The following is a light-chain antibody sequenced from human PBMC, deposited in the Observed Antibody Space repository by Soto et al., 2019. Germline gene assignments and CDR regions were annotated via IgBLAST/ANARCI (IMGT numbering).Light chain of an antibody. CDR2: GAY. Sequence: DIQMTQSPSSLSASLGDRVTVTCRASQSISTYLNWFQQRPGKAPKLLIYGAYTLQDGVPSRFSGSGSETELTLTISSLQPEDFATYYCQQSFGAPRAFGQGTKVDI. CDR1: QSISTY. J-gene: IGKJ1*01. CDR3: QQSFGAPRA. V-gene: IGKV1-39*01.